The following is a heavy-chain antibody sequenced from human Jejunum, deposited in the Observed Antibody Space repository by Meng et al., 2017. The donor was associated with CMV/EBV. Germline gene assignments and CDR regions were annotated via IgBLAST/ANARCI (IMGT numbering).Heavy chain of an antibody. CDR3: ATVFDY. Sequence: SLKISCAASGLTFPNYWMHWVRQAPGKGLVWVSGTNTAGTSTYYADSVKGRFTISRDNAKNTLYLQMNSLRAEDTAVYYCATVFDYWGQGTLVTVSS. J-gene: IGHJ4*02. CDR2: TNTAGTST. V-gene: IGHV3-74*01. D-gene: IGHD4-17*01. CDR1: GLTFPNYW.